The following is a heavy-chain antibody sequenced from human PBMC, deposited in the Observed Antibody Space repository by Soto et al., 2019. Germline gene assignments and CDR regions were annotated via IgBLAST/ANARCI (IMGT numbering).Heavy chain of an antibody. CDR3: ARLGIVVVPAARGEVDYYGMDV. J-gene: IGHJ6*02. V-gene: IGHV5-10-1*01. CDR1: GYSFTSYW. Sequence: HGESLKISCKGSGYSFTSYWISWVRQMPGKGLEWMGRIDPSDSYTNYSPSFQGHVTISADKSISTAYLQWSSLKASDTAMYYCARLGIVVVPAARGEVDYYGMDVWGQGTTVTVSS. D-gene: IGHD2-2*01. CDR2: IDPSDSYT.